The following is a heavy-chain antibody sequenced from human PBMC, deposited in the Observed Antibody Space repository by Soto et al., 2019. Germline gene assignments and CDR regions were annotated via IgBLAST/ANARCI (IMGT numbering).Heavy chain of an antibody. Sequence: GGSLRLSCAASGFTFDDYAMHWVRQAPGKGLEWVSGISWNSGSIGYADSVKGRFTISRDNAKNSLYLQMNSLRAEDTALYYCAKDSGVSMYYFDYWGQGTLVTSPQ. CDR1: GFTFDDYA. CDR3: AKDSGVSMYYFDY. J-gene: IGHJ4*02. CDR2: ISWNSGSI. V-gene: IGHV3-9*01. D-gene: IGHD3-16*01.